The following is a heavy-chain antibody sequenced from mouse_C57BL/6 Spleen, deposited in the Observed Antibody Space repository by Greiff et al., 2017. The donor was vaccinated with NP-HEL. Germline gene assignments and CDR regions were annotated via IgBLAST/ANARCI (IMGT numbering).Heavy chain of an antibody. D-gene: IGHD2-4*01. CDR2: IYPGDGDT. CDR1: GYAFSSYW. V-gene: IGHV1-80*01. Sequence: VKVVESGAELVKPGASVKISCKASGYAFSSYWMNWVKQRPGKGLEWIGQIYPGDGDTNYNGKFKGKATLTADKSSSTAYMQLSSLTSEDSAVYFCARDYDYDAFAWWGQGTLVTVSA. CDR3: ARDYDYDAFAW. J-gene: IGHJ3*01.